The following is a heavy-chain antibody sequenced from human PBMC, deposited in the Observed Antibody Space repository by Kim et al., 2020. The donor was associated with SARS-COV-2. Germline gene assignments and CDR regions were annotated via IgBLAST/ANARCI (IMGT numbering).Heavy chain of an antibody. Sequence: SETLSLTCTVSGGSISSSSYYWGWIRQPPGKGLEWIGSIYYSGSTYYNPSLKSRVTISVDTSKNQFSLKLSSVTAADTAVYYCARPKRVGYYYDSSGLGYWYFELWALAPWSLSPQ. D-gene: IGHD3-22*01. V-gene: IGHV4-39*01. J-gene: IGHJ2*01. CDR3: ARPKRVGYYYDSSGLGYWYFEL. CDR1: GGSISSSSYY. CDR2: IYYSGST.